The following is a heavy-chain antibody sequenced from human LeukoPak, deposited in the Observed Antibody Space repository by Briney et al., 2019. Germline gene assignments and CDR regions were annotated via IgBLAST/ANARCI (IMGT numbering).Heavy chain of an antibody. J-gene: IGHJ5*02. V-gene: IGHV3-48*03. CDR1: GFTFSSYE. CDR3: ATDLIHYYASGAKT. Sequence: GGSLRLSCAASGFTFSSYEMNWVRQAPGKGLEWASYISSSGSTIYYADSVKGRFTISRDNAKNSLYLQMNSLRAEDTAVYYCATDLIHYYASGAKTWGQGTLVTVSS. D-gene: IGHD3-10*01. CDR2: ISSSGSTI.